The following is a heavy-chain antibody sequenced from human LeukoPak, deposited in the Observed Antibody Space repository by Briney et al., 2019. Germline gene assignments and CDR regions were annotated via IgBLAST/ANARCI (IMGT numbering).Heavy chain of an antibody. D-gene: IGHD2-15*01. V-gene: IGHV3-30*18. CDR2: ISYDGGNK. Sequence: AGGSLRLSCAASGFTFSSYGMHWVRQAPGKGLEWVAVISYDGGNKYYADSVKGRFTISRDNSKNTLYLQMNSLRAEDTAVYYCAKDKGRYCSGGSCSPDYYYYGMDVWGQGTTVTVSS. J-gene: IGHJ6*02. CDR1: GFTFSSYG. CDR3: AKDKGRYCSGGSCSPDYYYYGMDV.